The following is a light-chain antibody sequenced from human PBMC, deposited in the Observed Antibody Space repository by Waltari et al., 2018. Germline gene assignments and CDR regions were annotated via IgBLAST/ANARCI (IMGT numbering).Light chain of an antibody. CDR1: QSLLHSNGYNY. CDR2: LGS. V-gene: IGKV2-28*01. CDR3: MQALQTPRT. Sequence: DIVMTHSPLSLPVTPGEPASISCRSSQSLLHSNGYNYLDWYLQKPGQSPQLLIYLGSERASGVPDRFSGSGSGTDFTLKISRVEAEDVGVYYCMQALQTPRTFGPGTKVDIK. J-gene: IGKJ3*01.